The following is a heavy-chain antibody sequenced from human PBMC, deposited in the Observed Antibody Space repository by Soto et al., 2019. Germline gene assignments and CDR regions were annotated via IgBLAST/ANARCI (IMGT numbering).Heavy chain of an antibody. CDR2: INHSGST. CDR1: GGSFSGYY. J-gene: IGHJ4*02. V-gene: IGHV4-34*01. D-gene: IGHD6-6*01. Sequence: SETLSLTCAVYGGSFSGYYWSWIRQPPGKGLEWIGEINHSGSTNYNPSLKSRVTISVDTSKNQFSLKLSSVTAADTAVYYCARDLGRLIAARYFDYWGQGTLVTVSS. CDR3: ARDLGRLIAARYFDY.